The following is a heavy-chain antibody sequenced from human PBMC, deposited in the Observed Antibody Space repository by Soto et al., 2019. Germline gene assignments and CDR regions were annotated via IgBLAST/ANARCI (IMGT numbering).Heavy chain of an antibody. V-gene: IGHV3-13*01. CDR2: IGTAGDT. CDR3: ARGRLIALYYFYY. D-gene: IGHD3-22*01. CDR1: GFTFSNYD. Sequence: GGSLSLSCAASGFTFSNYDIHWVRHVTGKGLEWVSTIGTAGDTYYPGSVKGRFTISRENAKNSLYLQMNSLRAEDTAVYYCARGRLIALYYFYYWGQGTLVTVSS. J-gene: IGHJ4*02.